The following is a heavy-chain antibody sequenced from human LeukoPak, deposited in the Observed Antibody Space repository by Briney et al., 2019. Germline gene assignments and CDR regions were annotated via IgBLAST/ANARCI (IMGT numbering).Heavy chain of an antibody. CDR2: ISSSSSYI. Sequence: GGSVRLSCAASGFTFSSYSMNWVRQAPGKGLEWVSSISSSSSYIYYADSVKGRFTISRDNAKNSLYLQMNSLRAEDTAVYYCARSTQYGSGSLNFDYWGQGTLVTVSS. CDR3: ARSTQYGSGSLNFDY. D-gene: IGHD3-10*01. J-gene: IGHJ4*02. V-gene: IGHV3-21*01. CDR1: GFTFSSYS.